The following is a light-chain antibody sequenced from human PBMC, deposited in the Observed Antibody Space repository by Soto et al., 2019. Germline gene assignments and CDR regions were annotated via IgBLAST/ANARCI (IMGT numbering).Light chain of an antibody. J-gene: IGKJ5*01. CDR2: EVY. Sequence: VMTQTPLPPPLTPGSTSSISCRSIQRILHSNGYNYLDWYLQKPGQSKQLLIYEVYTRVSGVKDRFSGSGSGTDFTLEIRRVETDDVGIYYCMKSTQLHPNFGQGTRLEIK. V-gene: IGKV2D-29*02. CDR3: MKSTQLHPN. CDR1: QRILHSNGYNY.